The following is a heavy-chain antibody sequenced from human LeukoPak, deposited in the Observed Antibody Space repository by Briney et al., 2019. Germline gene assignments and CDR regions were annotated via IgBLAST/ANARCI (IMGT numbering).Heavy chain of an antibody. D-gene: IGHD6-19*01. V-gene: IGHV3-23*01. J-gene: IGHJ4*02. CDR2: SGTDGDT. Sequence: GGSLRLSCAASGFTFSSSAMNWVRQAPGKGLEWVSASGTDGDTYYADSVKGRFTISRDDSRNTLYLQMTSLRAEDTAVYYCAKTTAGNSSGRYPGWPVDYWGQGTLVTVSS. CDR1: GFTFSSSA. CDR3: AKTTAGNSSGRYPGWPVDY.